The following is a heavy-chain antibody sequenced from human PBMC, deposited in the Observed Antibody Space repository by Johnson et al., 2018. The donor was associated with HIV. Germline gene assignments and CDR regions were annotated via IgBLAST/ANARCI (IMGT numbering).Heavy chain of an antibody. V-gene: IGHV3-30*04. J-gene: IGHJ3*02. Sequence: QVQLVESGGGVVQPGRSLRLSCAASGFTFSSYAIHWVRQAPGKGLEWVALVSFDGINKYYADSVKGRFTISRDNSKNTLYLQMNSLRAEDTAVYYWAGGREGGMFDIWGQGTMVTVSS. D-gene: IGHD1-26*01. CDR3: AGGREGGMFDI. CDR1: GFTFSSYA. CDR2: VSFDGINK.